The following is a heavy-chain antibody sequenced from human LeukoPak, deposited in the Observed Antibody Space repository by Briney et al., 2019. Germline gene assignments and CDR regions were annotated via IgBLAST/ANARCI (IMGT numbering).Heavy chain of an antibody. CDR3: ARVRHSYGLDP. CDR2: INSDGSST. V-gene: IGHV3-74*01. Sequence: GGSLRLSCAASGFTFSRFWMHWVRQAPGKGLVWVSRINSDGSSTSYADSVKGRFTISRDNAKNTLYLQMNSLRAEDTAVYYCARVRHSYGLDPWGQGTLVTVSS. CDR1: GFTFSRFW. D-gene: IGHD5-18*01. J-gene: IGHJ5*02.